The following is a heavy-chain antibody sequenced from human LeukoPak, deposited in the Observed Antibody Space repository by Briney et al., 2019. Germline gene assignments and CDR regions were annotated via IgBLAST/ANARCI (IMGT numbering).Heavy chain of an antibody. CDR3: ARVKYYDILTGYGQNNWFDP. CDR2: IKQDGSEK. V-gene: IGHV3-7*01. J-gene: IGHJ5*02. Sequence: GGSLRLSCTASKFTFSSYWMSWVRQAPGKGLEWVANIKQDGSEKYYVDSVKGRFTISRDNAKNSLYLQMNSLRAEDTAVYYCARVKYYDILTGYGQNNWFDPWGQGTLVTVSS. CDR1: KFTFSSYW. D-gene: IGHD3-9*01.